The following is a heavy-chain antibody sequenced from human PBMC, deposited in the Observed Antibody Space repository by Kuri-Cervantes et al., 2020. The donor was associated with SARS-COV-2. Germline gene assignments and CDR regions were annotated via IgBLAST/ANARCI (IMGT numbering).Heavy chain of an antibody. CDR3: ARESNYSHYYGTEV. J-gene: IGHJ6*02. CDR1: GGSISTYY. V-gene: IGHV4-59*01. Sequence: GSLRLSCTFSGGSISTYYWSWIRQPPGKGLEWIGYIYYSGSTTYNPSLKSRVTISVDTSKNQFSLELDSVTAADTAVYYCARESNYSHYYGTEVWGQGTTVTVSS. CDR2: IYYSGST.